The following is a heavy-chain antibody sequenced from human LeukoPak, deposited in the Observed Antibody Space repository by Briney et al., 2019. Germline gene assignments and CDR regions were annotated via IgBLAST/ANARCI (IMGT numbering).Heavy chain of an antibody. D-gene: IGHD5-12*01. J-gene: IGHJ4*02. CDR2: IYYSGST. CDR1: GGSISSYY. V-gene: IGHV4-59*08. CDR3: AGSRGYSGYDSTY. Sequence: SETLSLTCTVSGGSISSYYWSWIRQPPGKGLEWIGYIYYSGSTNYNPSLKSRVTISVDTSKNQFSLKLSSVTAADTAVYYCAGSRGYSGYDSTYWGQGTLVTVSS.